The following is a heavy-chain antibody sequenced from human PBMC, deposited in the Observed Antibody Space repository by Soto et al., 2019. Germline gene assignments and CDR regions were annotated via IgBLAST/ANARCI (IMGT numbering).Heavy chain of an antibody. CDR1: GFTFSSYS. D-gene: IGHD4-17*01. V-gene: IGHV3-21*01. J-gene: IGHJ3*02. CDR2: ISSSSSYI. CDR3: ARPRAENDYALNDAFDI. Sequence: PGGSLRLSCAASGFTFSSYSMNWVRQAPGKGLEWVSSISSSSSYIYYADSVKGRFTISRDNAKNSLYLQMNSLRAEDTAVYYCARPRAENDYALNDAFDIWGQGTMVTVSS.